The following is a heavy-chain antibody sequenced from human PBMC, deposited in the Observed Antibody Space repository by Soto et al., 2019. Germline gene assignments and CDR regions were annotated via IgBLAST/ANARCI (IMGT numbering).Heavy chain of an antibody. Sequence: QPQLQESGPGLVKPSETLSLTCSVSGGSMSNNNDYCGWIRQPPGKGLEWIGSIHYSESTNYNPSLKSRVTISVDTSKKQFSLKLTSVTAADTAVYYCARQVSWWVGAFNWGQGTLVPVSS. CDR3: ARQVSWWVGAFN. D-gene: IGHD1-26*01. V-gene: IGHV4-39*01. CDR2: IHYSEST. CDR1: GGSMSNNNDY. J-gene: IGHJ4*02.